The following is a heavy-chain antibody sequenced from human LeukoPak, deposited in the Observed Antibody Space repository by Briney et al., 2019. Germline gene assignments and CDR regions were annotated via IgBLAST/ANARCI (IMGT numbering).Heavy chain of an antibody. Sequence: GGSLGLSCAASGFTFSSYAMSWVRQAPGKGLEWVSAISGSGGSTYYADSVKGRFTISRDNSKNTLYLQMNSLRAEDTAVYYCAKGLGEATAYDFDYWGQGTLVTVSS. CDR1: GFTFSSYA. J-gene: IGHJ4*02. CDR3: AKGLGEATAYDFDY. CDR2: ISGSGGST. V-gene: IGHV3-23*01. D-gene: IGHD3-16*01.